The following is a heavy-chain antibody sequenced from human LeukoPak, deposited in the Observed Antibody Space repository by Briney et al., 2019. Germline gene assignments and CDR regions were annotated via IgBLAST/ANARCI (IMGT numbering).Heavy chain of an antibody. Sequence: GGSLRLSCAASGLTFSSYAMSWVRQAPGKGLDWVSAISGSGGSTYYADSVKGRFTISRDNSKNTLYLQMNSLRAEDTAVYYCAKRWLRAFDYWGQGTLVTVSS. CDR1: GLTFSSYA. CDR2: ISGSGGST. D-gene: IGHD3-22*01. V-gene: IGHV3-23*01. CDR3: AKRWLRAFDY. J-gene: IGHJ4*02.